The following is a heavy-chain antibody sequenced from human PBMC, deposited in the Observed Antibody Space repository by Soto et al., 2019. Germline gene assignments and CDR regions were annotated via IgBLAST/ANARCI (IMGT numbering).Heavy chain of an antibody. CDR2: MYNTGST. CDR1: GGSISIYY. Sequence: SETLSLTCTVSGGSISIYYWSWIRQPPGKGLEWIGYMYNTGSTIYNPSLKSRVTISVDTSKNQFSLKLNSVTAADTAVYYCARDLWGYCGADCYPLDVWGQGTTVT. J-gene: IGHJ6*02. V-gene: IGHV4-59*01. CDR3: ARDLWGYCGADCYPLDV. D-gene: IGHD2-21*02.